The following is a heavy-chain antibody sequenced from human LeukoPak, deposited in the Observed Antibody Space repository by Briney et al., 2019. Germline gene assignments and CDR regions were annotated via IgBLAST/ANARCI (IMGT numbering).Heavy chain of an antibody. J-gene: IGHJ4*02. CDR2: FDPEDDEI. CDR3: ARRGWLSTPGYDY. D-gene: IGHD6-19*01. V-gene: IGHV1-24*01. Sequence: GASVKVSCKVSGYTLTELSMHWVRQAPGKGLEWMGGFDPEDDEIIYAQRFQGRVTMTEDASTDTAYMELRSLRSEDTAVYYCARRGWLSTPGYDYWGQGTLVTVSS. CDR1: GYTLTELS.